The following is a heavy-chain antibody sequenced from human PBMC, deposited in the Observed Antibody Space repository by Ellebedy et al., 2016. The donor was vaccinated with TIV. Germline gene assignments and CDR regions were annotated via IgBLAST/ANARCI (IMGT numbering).Heavy chain of an antibody. CDR1: GGSLSGFH. J-gene: IGHJ5*02. V-gene: IGHV4-59*01. D-gene: IGHD6-13*01. Sequence: ESLKISXTVSGGSLSGFHWSWIRQTPGKGLEWIGYISYSGVTSYNPSLKSRVIISVDTSKNQFSLNLSSVTAADTAVYYCAKLGNPAQAAAATGSWGQGTLVTVSS. CDR2: ISYSGVT. CDR3: AKLGNPAQAAAATGS.